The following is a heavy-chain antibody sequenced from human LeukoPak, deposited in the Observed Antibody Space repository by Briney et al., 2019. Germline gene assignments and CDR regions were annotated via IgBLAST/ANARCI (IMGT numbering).Heavy chain of an antibody. CDR3: ASLGGPRISSQDGSWYEVILDHYYYYYMDV. CDR1: GYSISSGYY. D-gene: IGHD6-13*01. Sequence: SETLSLTCTVSGYSISSGYYWGWIRQPPGKGLEWIGSIYHSGSTYYNPSLKSRVTISVDTSKNQFSLKLSSVTAADTAVYYCASLGGPRISSQDGSWYEVILDHYYYYYMDVWGKGTTVTVSS. J-gene: IGHJ6*03. V-gene: IGHV4-38-2*02. CDR2: IYHSGST.